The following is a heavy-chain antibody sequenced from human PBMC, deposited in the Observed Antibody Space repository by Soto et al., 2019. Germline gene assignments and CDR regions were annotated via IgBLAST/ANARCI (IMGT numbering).Heavy chain of an antibody. V-gene: IGHV1-18*01. CDR1: GYGFTTYG. CDR2: ISAHNGNT. J-gene: IGHJ4*02. D-gene: IGHD1-1*01. Sequence: QVHLVQSGAEVKKPGASVKVSCKGSGYGFTTYGITWVRQAPGQGLEWMAWISAHNGNTNYAQKLQGRVTVTRDTSTSTAYMERRSLRSGDTAVYYCARGRYGDYWGQGALVTVSS. CDR3: ARGRYGDY.